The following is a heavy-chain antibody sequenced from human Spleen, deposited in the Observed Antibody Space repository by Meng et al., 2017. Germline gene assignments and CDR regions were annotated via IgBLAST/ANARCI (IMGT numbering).Heavy chain of an antibody. CDR2: IGHSGIT. D-gene: IGHD2-2*01. V-gene: IGHV4-39*07. CDR1: GGSISTSGYY. Sequence: QPQLQESGPGLVKPSEALSLTCSVSGGSISTSGYYWGWIRQPPGKGLEWIGSIGHSGITYYTPSLKSRVTISVDTSKNQLSLKLSSVTAADTAVYYCASVVPTAKSYYFDYWGQGTLVTVSS. J-gene: IGHJ4*02. CDR3: ASVVPTAKSYYFDY.